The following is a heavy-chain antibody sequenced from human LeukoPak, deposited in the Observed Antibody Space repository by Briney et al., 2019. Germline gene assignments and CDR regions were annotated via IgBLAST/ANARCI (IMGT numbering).Heavy chain of an antibody. CDR3: ARMRGSAFDI. Sequence: GGFLRLSCAASGFTFSSYSMNWVRQAPGKGLEWVSSISSSSSYIYYADSVKGRFTISRDNAKNSLYLQMNSLRAEDTAVYYCARMRGSAFDIWGQGTMVTVSS. J-gene: IGHJ3*02. V-gene: IGHV3-21*01. CDR1: GFTFSSYS. CDR2: ISSSSSYI.